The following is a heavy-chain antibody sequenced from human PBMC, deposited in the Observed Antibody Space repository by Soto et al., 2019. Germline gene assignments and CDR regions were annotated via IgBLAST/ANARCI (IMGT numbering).Heavy chain of an antibody. CDR3: AREVVLPKWDFDH. J-gene: IGHJ4*02. CDR2: TSSDGGTK. D-gene: IGHD2-15*01. CDR1: GFTFTGYS. V-gene: IGHV3-30-3*01. Sequence: QVQLMESGGGVVQPGVSVRLSYETSGFTFTGYSMHWFRQAPGKGLEWVAVTSSDGGTKLYADSVKGRFNVSRDNSRKTLFLEMNSLRPEDTGIYYCAREVVLPKWDFDHWGQGILVTVSS.